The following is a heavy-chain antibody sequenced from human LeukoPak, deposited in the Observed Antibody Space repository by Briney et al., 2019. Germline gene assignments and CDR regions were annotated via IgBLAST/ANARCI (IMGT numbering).Heavy chain of an antibody. J-gene: IGHJ5*02. CDR2: ISAYNSNT. CDR3: ARDPQGYCSGGSCGWFDP. Sequence: ASVKVSCKASGYTFTSYGISWVRQAPGQGLEWMGWISAYNSNTNYAQKLQGRVTMTTDTSTSTAYMELRSLRSDDTAVYYCARDPQGYCSGGSCGWFDPWGQGTLVTVSS. D-gene: IGHD2-15*01. CDR1: GYTFTSYG. V-gene: IGHV1-18*01.